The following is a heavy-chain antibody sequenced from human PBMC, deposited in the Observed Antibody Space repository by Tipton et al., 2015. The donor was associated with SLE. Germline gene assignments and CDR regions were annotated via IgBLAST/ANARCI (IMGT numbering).Heavy chain of an antibody. Sequence: TLSLTCTVSGGAISSSSYYWGWIRQPPGKGLEWIGIIYYSGSTYYNPSLKSRLIISVDTSKNQFSLKLSSVTAADTAVYYCATVAAADDFVLDPWGQGTLVTVSS. D-gene: IGHD6-13*01. V-gene: IGHV4-39*07. J-gene: IGHJ5*02. CDR1: GGAISSSSYY. CDR2: IYYSGST. CDR3: ATVAAADDFVLDP.